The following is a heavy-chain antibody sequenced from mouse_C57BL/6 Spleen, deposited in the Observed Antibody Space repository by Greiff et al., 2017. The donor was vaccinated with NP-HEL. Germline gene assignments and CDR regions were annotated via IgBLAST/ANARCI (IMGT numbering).Heavy chain of an antibody. CDR1: GYAFSSYW. D-gene: IGHD6-1*01. V-gene: IGHV1-80*01. Sequence: VKLMESGAELVKPGASVKISCKASGYAFSSYWMNWVKQRPGKGLEWIGQIYPGDGDTNYNGKFKGKATLTADKSSSTAYMQLSSLTSEDSAVYFCASTNPYYFDYWGQGTTLTVSS. J-gene: IGHJ2*01. CDR3: ASTNPYYFDY. CDR2: IYPGDGDT.